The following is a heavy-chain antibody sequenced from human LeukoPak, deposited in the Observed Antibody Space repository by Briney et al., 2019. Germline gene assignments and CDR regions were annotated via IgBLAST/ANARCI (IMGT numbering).Heavy chain of an antibody. CDR3: ASAPHVNYFDF. D-gene: IGHD2/OR15-2a*01. CDR2: ISHSGST. CDR1: GHSISNTYY. Sequence: MPSETLFLTCSVSGHSISNTYYWGWIRQPPGKGLEWIGSISHSGSTHYNPSLKSRVTTSLDTSKNQFSLKLTSLTAADTAVYYCASAPHVNYFDFWGQGALVTVS. J-gene: IGHJ4*02. V-gene: IGHV4-38-2*01.